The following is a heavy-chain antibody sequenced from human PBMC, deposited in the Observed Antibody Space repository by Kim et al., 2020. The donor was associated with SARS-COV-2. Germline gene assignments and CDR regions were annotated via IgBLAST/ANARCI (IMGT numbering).Heavy chain of an antibody. CDR1: GGSFSGYY. Sequence: SETLSLTCAVYGGSFSGYYWSWIRQPPGKGLEWIGEINHSGSTNYNPSLKSRVTISVDTSKNQFSLKLSSVTAADTAVYYCARGPHYYGSGSYYKKTWVDYWGQGTLVTVSS. J-gene: IGHJ4*02. D-gene: IGHD3-10*01. V-gene: IGHV4-34*01. CDR3: ARGPHYYGSGSYYKKTWVDY. CDR2: INHSGST.